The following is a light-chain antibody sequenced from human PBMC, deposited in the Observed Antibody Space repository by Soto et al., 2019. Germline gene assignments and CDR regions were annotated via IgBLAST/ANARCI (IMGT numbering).Light chain of an antibody. V-gene: IGKV3-15*01. CDR2: AAS. J-gene: IGKJ1*01. CDR1: QTVRSY. CDR3: QQYNNLPLT. Sequence: DIEMTQSPATLSVSPGDRVTLSCRASQTVRSYLAWYQQKPGQAPRLLIYAASTRPTGIPARFSGSGSGTESTLTISSLHSEDFAFYYCQQYNNLPLTFGQGTKVDIK.